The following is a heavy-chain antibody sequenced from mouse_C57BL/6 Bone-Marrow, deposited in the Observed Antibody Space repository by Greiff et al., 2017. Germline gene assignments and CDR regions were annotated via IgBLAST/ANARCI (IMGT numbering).Heavy chain of an antibody. V-gene: IGHV5S21*01. CDR2: ISSGGDYI. CDR3: ARGLVAHVDY. J-gene: IGHJ2*01. CDR1: GFTFSSYA. Sequence: EVQVVESGEGLVKPGGSLKLSCAASGFTFSSYAMSWVRQTPEKRLEWVAYISSGGDYIYYADTVKGRFTISRDTARNTLYLQMSSLKSEDTAMYCCARGLVAHVDYWGQGTTLTVSS. D-gene: IGHD1-1*01.